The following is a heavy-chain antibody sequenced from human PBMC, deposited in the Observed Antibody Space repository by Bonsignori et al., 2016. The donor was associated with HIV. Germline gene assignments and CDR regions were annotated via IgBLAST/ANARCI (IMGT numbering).Heavy chain of an antibody. V-gene: IGHV1-8*01. J-gene: IGHJ4*02. CDR3: ARVWRLLVGANTPSPLGY. Sequence: WVRQAPGQGLEWMGWMNPNSGNTGYAQKFQGRVTMTRNTSISTAYMELSSLRSEDTAVYYCARVWRLLVGANTPSPLGYWGQGTLVTVSS. D-gene: IGHD1-26*01. CDR2: MNPNSGNT.